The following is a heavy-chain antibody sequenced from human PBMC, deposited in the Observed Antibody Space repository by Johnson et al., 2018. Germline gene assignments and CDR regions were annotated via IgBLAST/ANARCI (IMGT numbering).Heavy chain of an antibody. V-gene: IGHV3-30*03. CDR1: GFIFSRYG. J-gene: IGHJ6*02. CDR3: ARDIFCSGGTCHFGMDV. Sequence: QVQLVQSGGGVVQPGRSLRLTCVASGFIFSRYGIHWVRQTPGKGLEWLAVVSNDGTYEYYADSVKGRFTISRDNSRNTVYLQMNSLRAEDTAVYYCARDIFCSGGTCHFGMDVWGQGTTVTVSS. D-gene: IGHD2-8*02. CDR2: VSNDGTYE.